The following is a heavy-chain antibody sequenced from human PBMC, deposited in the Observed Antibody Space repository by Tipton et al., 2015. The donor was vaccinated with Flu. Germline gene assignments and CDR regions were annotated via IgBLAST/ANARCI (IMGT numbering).Heavy chain of an antibody. J-gene: IGHJ4*02. V-gene: IGHV4-31*03. CDR2: IYDSGIT. CDR1: GGSISSVTYY. D-gene: IGHD5-12*01. Sequence: GLVKPSETLSLTCTVSGGSISSVTYYWGWIRQPPGKGLEWIGYIYDSGITYYNPSLSSRVVISIDTSKNQFYLRLSSVTAADTAVYYCARGATRRPFSGYDYTGYWGQGTLVTVSS. CDR3: ARGATRRPFSGYDYTGY.